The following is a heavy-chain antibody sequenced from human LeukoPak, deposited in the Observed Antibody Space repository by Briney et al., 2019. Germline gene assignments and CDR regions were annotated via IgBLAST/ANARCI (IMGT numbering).Heavy chain of an antibody. D-gene: IGHD1-20*01. CDR2: IYNGCST. Sequence: GGSLRLSCAASGFTVSRNYMSWVRQAPPKGLDWVSVIYNGCSTYYADSVKDQFTLSRDNSKNTLYLHTKSLRAEDTAVYYCARLTRTRNYDYRGQGTLVTVSS. J-gene: IGHJ4*02. CDR3: ARLTRTRNYDY. CDR1: GFTVSRNY. V-gene: IGHV3-53*01.